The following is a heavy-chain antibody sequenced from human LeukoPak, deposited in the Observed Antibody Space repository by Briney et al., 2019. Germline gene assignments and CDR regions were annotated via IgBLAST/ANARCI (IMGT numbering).Heavy chain of an antibody. D-gene: IGHD4-23*01. Sequence: GGCLRLSCAASGFTFSTYSMNWVRLAPGKGLEWVSYISSTSSTIYYADSVKGRFTISRNNAKNSLYLQMNSLRAEDTAVYYCARGEHGGNSGWGQGTLVTVSS. CDR1: GFTFSTYS. J-gene: IGHJ1*01. V-gene: IGHV3-48*04. CDR2: ISSTSSTI. CDR3: ARGEHGGNSG.